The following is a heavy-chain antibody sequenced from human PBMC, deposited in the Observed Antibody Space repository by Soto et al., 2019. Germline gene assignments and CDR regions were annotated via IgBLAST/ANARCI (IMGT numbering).Heavy chain of an antibody. V-gene: IGHV5-51*01. CDR1: GYSFTSYW. D-gene: IGHD1-7*01. Sequence: GESLKISCKGSGYSFTSYWIGWARQMPGKGLEWMGIIYPGDSDTRYSPSFQGQVTISADKSISTAYLQWSSLKASDTAMYYCARPVGITGTWYYYGMDVWGQGTTVTVSS. CDR2: IYPGDSDT. CDR3: ARPVGITGTWYYYGMDV. J-gene: IGHJ6*02.